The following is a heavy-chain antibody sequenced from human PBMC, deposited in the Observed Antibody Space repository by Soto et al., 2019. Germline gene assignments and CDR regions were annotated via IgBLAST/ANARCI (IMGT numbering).Heavy chain of an antibody. CDR3: ARIASTGRGWDV. J-gene: IGHJ6*02. D-gene: IGHD6-13*01. CDR2: IKQDGSEK. Sequence: EVQLVESGGGLVQPGGSLRLSCADSGFTFSSYWMSWVRQAPVKGLEWVGNIKQDGSEKNYVDSVKGRFTISRDNAKNSLELQMNSLRAEDTAVYYCARIASTGRGWDVWGQGTTVVVSS. V-gene: IGHV3-7*01. CDR1: GFTFSSYW.